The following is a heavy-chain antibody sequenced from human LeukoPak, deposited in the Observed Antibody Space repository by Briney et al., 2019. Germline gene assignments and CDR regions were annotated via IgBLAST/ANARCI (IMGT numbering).Heavy chain of an antibody. V-gene: IGHV5-51*01. CDR1: GYSFTSYW. CDR2: IYPGDSDT. CDR3: ASLDGDYVGPYYFDY. Sequence: GESLKISCKGSGYSFTSYWIGWVRQVPGKGLEWMGIIYPGDSDTRYSPSFQGQVTILADKSISTAYLQWSSLKASDTAMYYCASLDGDYVGPYYFDYWGQGTLVTVSS. J-gene: IGHJ4*02. D-gene: IGHD4-17*01.